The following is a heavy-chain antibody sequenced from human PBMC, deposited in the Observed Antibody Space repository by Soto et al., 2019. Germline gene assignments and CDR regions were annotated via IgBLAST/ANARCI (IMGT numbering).Heavy chain of an antibody. CDR3: TTEEIVSAVIYFDY. CDR1: GFTVSNAW. V-gene: IGHV3-15*01. Sequence: GGSLRLSCAASGFTVSNAWMVWVRQAPGKGLEWIGLIKSKTDGETTAYAAPVKGRFTISRDDSKNTVYLQMDSLKAEDTGVYYCTTEEIVSAVIYFDYWGQGTLVTVSS. J-gene: IGHJ4*02. CDR2: IKSKTDGETT. D-gene: IGHD2-2*01.